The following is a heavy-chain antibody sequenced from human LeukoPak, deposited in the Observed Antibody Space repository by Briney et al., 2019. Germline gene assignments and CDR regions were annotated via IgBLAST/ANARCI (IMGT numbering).Heavy chain of an antibody. Sequence: RPSETLSLTCAVYGGSFSGYYWSWIRQPPGKGLEWIGEINHSGSTNYNPSLKSRVTISVDTSKSQFSLKLSSVTAADTAVYYCARGDGGLLWFGELFDPWGQGTLVTVSS. CDR1: GGSFSGYY. D-gene: IGHD3-10*01. CDR3: ARGDGGLLWFGELFDP. V-gene: IGHV4-34*01. J-gene: IGHJ5*02. CDR2: INHSGST.